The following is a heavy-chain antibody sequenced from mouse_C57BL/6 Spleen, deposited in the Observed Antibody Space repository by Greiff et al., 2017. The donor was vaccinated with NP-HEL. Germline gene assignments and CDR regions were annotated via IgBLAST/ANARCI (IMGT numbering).Heavy chain of an antibody. CDR2: INPNNGGT. V-gene: IGHV1-26*01. CDR1: GYTFTDYY. D-gene: IGHD2-1*01. Sequence: VQLQQSGPELVKPGASVKISCKASGYTFTDYYMNWVKQSHGKSLEWIGDINPNNGGTSYNQKFKGKATLTVDKSSSTAYMELRSLTSEDSAVYYCARSDPYGNYVYWGQGTTLTVSS. J-gene: IGHJ2*01. CDR3: ARSDPYGNYVY.